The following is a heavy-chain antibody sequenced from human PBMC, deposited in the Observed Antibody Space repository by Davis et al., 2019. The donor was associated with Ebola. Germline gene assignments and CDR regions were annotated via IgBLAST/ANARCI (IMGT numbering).Heavy chain of an antibody. V-gene: IGHV3-30-3*01. CDR3: ARDRGIGFGELLLGLGAFDI. Sequence: GGSLRLSCAASGFTFSSYWMSWVRQAPGKGLEWVAVISYDGSNKYYADSVKGRFTISRDNSKNTLYLQMNSLRAEDTALYYCARDRGIGFGELLLGLGAFDIWGQGTMVTVSS. CDR2: ISYDGSNK. CDR1: GFTFSSYW. D-gene: IGHD3-10*01. J-gene: IGHJ3*02.